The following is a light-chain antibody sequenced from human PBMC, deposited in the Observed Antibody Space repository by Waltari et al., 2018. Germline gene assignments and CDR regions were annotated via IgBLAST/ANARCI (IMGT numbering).Light chain of an antibody. Sequence: QSALTQPASVSGSPGQSITISCTGTSSDVGGYNLFPWYQQHPGKVPNLIIAEVNNRPSGVSNRFSGSKSGNTASLTISGLQAEDEADYYCSSYTRHETGIFGGGTKLTVL. CDR3: SSYTRHETGI. CDR1: SSDVGGYNL. CDR2: EVN. J-gene: IGLJ2*01. V-gene: IGLV2-14*01.